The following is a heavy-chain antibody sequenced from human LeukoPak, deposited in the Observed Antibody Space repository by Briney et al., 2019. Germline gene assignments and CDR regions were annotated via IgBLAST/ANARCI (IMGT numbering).Heavy chain of an antibody. Sequence: GGTLRLSCAASGFTFSSYSMSWVRQAPGKGLEWVSGISGSGGRTYYADSAKGRFTISRDNSKNTLYLQMNSLRAEDTAVYYCAKASMTGSPSYYFDYWGQGTLVTVSS. D-gene: IGHD3-10*01. V-gene: IGHV3-23*01. CDR2: ISGSGGRT. J-gene: IGHJ4*02. CDR1: GFTFSSYS. CDR3: AKASMTGSPSYYFDY.